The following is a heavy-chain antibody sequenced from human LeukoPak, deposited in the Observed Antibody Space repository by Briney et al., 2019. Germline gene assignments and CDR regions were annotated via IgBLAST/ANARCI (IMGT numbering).Heavy chain of an antibody. V-gene: IGHV1-2*02. J-gene: IGHJ6*02. CDR1: GYTFTSYG. CDR3: AREYYYDSSHHGMDV. Sequence: SVKVSCKASGYTFTSYGISWVRQAPGQGLEWMGWINPNSGGTNYAQKFQGRVTMTRDTSIGTAYMELSRLRSDDTAVYYCAREYYYDSSHHGMDVWGQGTTVTVSS. D-gene: IGHD3-22*01. CDR2: INPNSGGT.